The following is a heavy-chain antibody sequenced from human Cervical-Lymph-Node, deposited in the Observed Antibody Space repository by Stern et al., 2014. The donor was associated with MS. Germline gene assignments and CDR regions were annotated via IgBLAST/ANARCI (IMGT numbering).Heavy chain of an antibody. CDR2: VYYSGST. Sequence: QVQLQESGPGLVKPSETLSLTCTVSGGSITTYYWSWIRQPPGKGLEWIGYVYYSGSTNYSPSLKSRVITSVDMSKNQFSLKLSSMTAADTAVYYCAGGHYYYGMDVWGQGTTVTVSS. V-gene: IGHV4-59*08. CDR3: AGGHYYYGMDV. J-gene: IGHJ6*02. D-gene: IGHD3-16*01. CDR1: GGSITTYY.